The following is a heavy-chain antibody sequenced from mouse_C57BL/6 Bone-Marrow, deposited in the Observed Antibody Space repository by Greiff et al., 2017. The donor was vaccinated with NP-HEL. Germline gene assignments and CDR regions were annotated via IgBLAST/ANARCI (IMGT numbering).Heavy chain of an antibody. V-gene: IGHV1-54*01. J-gene: IGHJ2*01. CDR1: GYAFTNYL. CDR3: ATLRSYYFDY. CDR2: INPGSGGT. D-gene: IGHD1-1*01. Sequence: QVQLQQPGAELVRPGTSVKVSCKASGYAFTNYLIEWVKQRPGQGLEWIGVINPGSGGTNYNEKFKGKATLTADKSSSTAYMQLSSLTSEDSAVYFCATLRSYYFDYWGQGTTLTVSS.